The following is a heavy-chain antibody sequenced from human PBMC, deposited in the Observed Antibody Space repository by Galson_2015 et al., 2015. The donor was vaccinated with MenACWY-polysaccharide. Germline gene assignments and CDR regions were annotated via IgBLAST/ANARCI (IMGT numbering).Heavy chain of an antibody. CDR2: IRYDGSEK. CDR1: GFTFSTYG. Sequence: SLRLSCAASGFTFSTYGMHWVRQTPGKGLEWVAFIRYDGSEKKCADSVKGRFTMSRDNSKNTLYLQMSSLRAEDTAVYYCAKDSKYTTSSRGAFDVWGQGTIVTVSS. V-gene: IGHV3-30*02. J-gene: IGHJ3*01. D-gene: IGHD2/OR15-2a*01. CDR3: AKDSKYTTSSRGAFDV.